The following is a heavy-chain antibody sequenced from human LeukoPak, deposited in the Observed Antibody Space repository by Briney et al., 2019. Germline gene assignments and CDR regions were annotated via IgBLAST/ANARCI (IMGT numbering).Heavy chain of an antibody. CDR2: IYYTGTT. Sequence: TSETLSLTCTVSGGSIISSGDYWWGWLRQPPGKGLEWIGSIYYTGTTYNDPSLKSRVTISVDTSKSHFSLRLTSVTAADTAVYYCARQRASGTWALEIWGQGTMVTVSS. D-gene: IGHD3-10*01. J-gene: IGHJ3*02. V-gene: IGHV4-39*01. CDR1: GGSIISSGDY. CDR3: ARQRASGTWALEI.